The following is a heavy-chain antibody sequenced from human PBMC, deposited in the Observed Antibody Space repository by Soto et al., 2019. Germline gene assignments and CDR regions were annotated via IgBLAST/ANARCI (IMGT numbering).Heavy chain of an antibody. D-gene: IGHD3-3*01. J-gene: IGHJ4*02. V-gene: IGHV3-30-3*01. Sequence: QVQLVESGGGVVQPGRSLRLSCAASGFTFSSYAMHWVRQAPGKGLEWVAVISYDGSNKYYADSVKGRFTISRDNSKNTLYLQMNSLRAEDTAVYYCARDAVGVARTFDYWGQGTLVTVSS. CDR3: ARDAVGVARTFDY. CDR1: GFTFSSYA. CDR2: ISYDGSNK.